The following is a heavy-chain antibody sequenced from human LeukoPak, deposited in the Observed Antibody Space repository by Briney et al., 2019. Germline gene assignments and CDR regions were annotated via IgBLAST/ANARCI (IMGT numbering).Heavy chain of an antibody. CDR3: ARGLKRWLQPAYFDY. J-gene: IGHJ4*02. D-gene: IGHD5-24*01. Sequence: SETLSLTCTVSGGSISSYYWSWIRQPPGKGLEWIGYIYYSGSTNYNPSLKSRVTISVDTSKNQFSLKLSSVTAADTAVYYCARGLKRWLQPAYFDYWGQGTLVTVSS. V-gene: IGHV4-59*01. CDR2: IYYSGST. CDR1: GGSISSYY.